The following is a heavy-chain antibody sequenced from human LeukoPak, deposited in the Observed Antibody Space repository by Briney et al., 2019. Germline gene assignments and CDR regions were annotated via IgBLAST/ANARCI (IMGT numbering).Heavy chain of an antibody. Sequence: SGTLSLTCTVSGDSINSLDLWSWVRQPPGKGLEWIGEMYLSGTTRSNPSVKSRVTISIDKSKNQFFLNLSSVTAADTAVYYCAGLVGRYSSGLYYYYFDYWGQGTLVTVSS. D-gene: IGHD3-22*01. CDR2: MYLSGTT. V-gene: IGHV4-4*02. CDR1: GDSINSLDL. J-gene: IGHJ4*02. CDR3: AGLVGRYSSGLYYYYFDY.